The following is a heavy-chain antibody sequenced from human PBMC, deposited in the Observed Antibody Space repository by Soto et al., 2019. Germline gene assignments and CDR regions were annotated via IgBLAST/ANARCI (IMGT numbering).Heavy chain of an antibody. CDR2: ISSSGSTI. D-gene: IGHD2-21*02. CDR1: GFTFTDYY. J-gene: IGHJ5*02. V-gene: IGHV3-11*01. CDR3: ARVLVFYGGFDP. Sequence: SLRLSCAASGFTFTDYYMSWIRQAPGKGLEWLSYISSSGSTIYYADSVKGRFTISRDNAKNSLYLQMNSLRAEDTAVYYCARVLVFYGGFDPWGQGTLVTVSS.